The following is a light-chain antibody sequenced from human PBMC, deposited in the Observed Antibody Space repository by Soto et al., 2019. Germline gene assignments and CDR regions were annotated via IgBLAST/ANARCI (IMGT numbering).Light chain of an antibody. CDR1: SSDVGGYNY. CDR2: DVN. Sequence: QSVLNQPASVSGSPGQSITISCTGTSSDVGGYNYVSWYQQHPGKAPKLMIYDVNYRPSGISHRFSGSKSGNTASLAISGLQAEDEADYFCSSYTSSSKYVFGTGTKVTVL. CDR3: SSYTSSSKYV. J-gene: IGLJ1*01. V-gene: IGLV2-14*03.